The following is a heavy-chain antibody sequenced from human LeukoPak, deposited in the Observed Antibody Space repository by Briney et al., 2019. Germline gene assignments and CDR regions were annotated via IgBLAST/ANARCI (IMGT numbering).Heavy chain of an antibody. CDR1: GFTFSSYG. CDR2: IRDDGSNK. J-gene: IGHJ4*02. Sequence: GGSLRLSCAASGFTFSSYGMHWVCQAPGRGLEWVAFIRDDGSNKHYVDSVKGRFTISRDNSKNTLYLQMNSLRAEDTAVYYCASDDYWGQGTLVAVSS. V-gene: IGHV3-30*02. CDR3: ASDDY.